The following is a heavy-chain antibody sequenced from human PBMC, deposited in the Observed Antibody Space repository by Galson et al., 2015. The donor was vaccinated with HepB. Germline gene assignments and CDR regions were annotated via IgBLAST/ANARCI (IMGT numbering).Heavy chain of an antibody. V-gene: IGHV1-3*01. Sequence: SVKVSCKASGSTFTSYAMHWVRQAPGQRLEWMGWINAGNGNTKYSQKFQGRVTITRDTSASTAYMELSSLRSEDTAVYYCARTYDSSGYYRGYYYYGMDVWGQGTTVTVSS. CDR3: ARTYDSSGYYRGYYYYGMDV. CDR1: GSTFTSYA. CDR2: INAGNGNT. D-gene: IGHD3-22*01. J-gene: IGHJ6*02.